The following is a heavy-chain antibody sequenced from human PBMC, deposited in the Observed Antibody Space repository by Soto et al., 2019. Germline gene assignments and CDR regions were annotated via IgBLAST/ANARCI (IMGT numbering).Heavy chain of an antibody. V-gene: IGHV1-69*02. D-gene: IGHD3-22*01. CDR3: ARMINRTPYYYGMDV. CDR2: IIPILGIA. J-gene: IGHJ6*02. CDR1: GGPFSSYT. Sequence: QVQLVQSGAEVKKPGSSVKVSCKASGGPFSSYTISWVRQAPGQGLEWMGRIIPILGIANYAQKFQGRVTITADKSTSTAYMELSSLRSEDTAVYYCARMINRTPYYYGMDVWGQGTTVTVSS.